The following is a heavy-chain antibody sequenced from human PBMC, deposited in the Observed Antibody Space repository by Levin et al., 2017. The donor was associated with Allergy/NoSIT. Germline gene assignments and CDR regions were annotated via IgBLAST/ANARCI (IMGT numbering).Heavy chain of an antibody. V-gene: IGHV1-69*13. Sequence: ASVKVSCKASGGTFSSYAISWVRQAPGQGLEWMGGIIPIFGTANYAQKFQGRVTITADESTSTAYVELSSLRSEDTAVYYCARADGVVRGVNFYFDYWGQGTLVTVSS. CDR3: ARADGVVRGVNFYFDY. CDR2: IIPIFGTA. CDR1: GGTFSSYA. D-gene: IGHD3-10*01. J-gene: IGHJ4*02.